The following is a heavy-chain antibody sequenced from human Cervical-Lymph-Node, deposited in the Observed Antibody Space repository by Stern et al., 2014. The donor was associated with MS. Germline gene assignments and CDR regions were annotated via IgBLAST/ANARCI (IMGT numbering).Heavy chain of an antibody. Sequence: DQLVESGAEVKSPGSSVKISCKASGGYLSSNPVSWVRQAPGQGLEWMGGIIPIFDSPNYSQKFAGRLTIIADKSTSTTYMQLSSLRSEDTAIYYCARDGILQTVDAFDLWGQGTMVTVSS. CDR2: IIPIFDSP. V-gene: IGHV1-69*06. J-gene: IGHJ3*01. D-gene: IGHD2-21*01. CDR1: GGYLSSNP. CDR3: ARDGILQTVDAFDL.